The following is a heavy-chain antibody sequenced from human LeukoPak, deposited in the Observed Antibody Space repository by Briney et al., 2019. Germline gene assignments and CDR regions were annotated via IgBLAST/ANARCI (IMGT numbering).Heavy chain of an antibody. Sequence: PPETLSLTCAVYGGSFSDYYWSWIRQPPGKGLEWIGEINHSGSTNYNPSLKSRVTISVDTSKNQFSLNLNSVTAADTAVYYCARRGQAGYLYWGQGTLVTVSS. CDR2: INHSGST. CDR3: ARRGQAGYLY. D-gene: IGHD3-16*02. V-gene: IGHV4-34*01. J-gene: IGHJ4*02. CDR1: GGSFSDYY.